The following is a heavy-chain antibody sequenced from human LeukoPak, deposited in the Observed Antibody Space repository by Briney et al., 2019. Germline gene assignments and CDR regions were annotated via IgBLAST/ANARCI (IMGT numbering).Heavy chain of an antibody. CDR1: GGSISSYY. CDR3: ARDGPVSSTTSMDV. D-gene: IGHD2-2*01. Sequence: PSETLSLTCTVSGGSISSYYWSWIRQPPGKGLEWLGYISSSGSTNYNPSLKSRVTISVDTSKNQFSLKVTSVTAADTAVYYCARDGPVSSTTSMDVWGQGTTVTVSS. J-gene: IGHJ6*02. V-gene: IGHV4-59*01. CDR2: ISSSGST.